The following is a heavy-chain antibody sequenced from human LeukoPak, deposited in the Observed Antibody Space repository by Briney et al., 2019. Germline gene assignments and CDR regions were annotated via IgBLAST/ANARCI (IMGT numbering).Heavy chain of an antibody. CDR3: ASQVMTTVTQFDY. V-gene: IGHV4-39*01. Sequence: SETLSLTCTVSGGSISSSSYYWGWIRQPPGKGLEWIGSIYYSGSIYYNPSLKSRVTISVDTSKNQFSLKLSSVTAADTAVYYCASQVMTTVTQFDYWGQGTLVTVSS. J-gene: IGHJ4*02. D-gene: IGHD4-17*01. CDR1: GGSISSSSYY. CDR2: IYYSGSI.